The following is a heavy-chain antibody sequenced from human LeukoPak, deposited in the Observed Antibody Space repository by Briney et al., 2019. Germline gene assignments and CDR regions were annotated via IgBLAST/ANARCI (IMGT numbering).Heavy chain of an antibody. CDR2: ISAYNGNT. D-gene: IGHD2-2*01. CDR3: ARDLLDIVVVPAAMPLDY. CDR1: GYTFTSYG. V-gene: IGHV1-18*01. J-gene: IGHJ4*02. Sequence: ASVKVSCKAPGYTFTSYGISWVRQAPGQGLEWMGWISAYNGNTNYAQKLQGRVTMTTDTSTSAAYMELRSLRSDDTAVYYCARDLLDIVVVPAAMPLDYWGQGTLVAVSS.